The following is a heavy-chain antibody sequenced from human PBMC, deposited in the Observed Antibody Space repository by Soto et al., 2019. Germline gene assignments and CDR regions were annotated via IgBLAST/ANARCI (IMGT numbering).Heavy chain of an antibody. V-gene: IGHV3-53*01. J-gene: IGHJ1*01. Sequence: EVQLVESGGGLIQPGGSLRLSCAASGFTVSSNYMSWVRQAPGKGLEWVSVIYSGGSTYYADSVKGRFTISRDNSKNTLYLQMNSLRAEDTAVYYCARDRVESGYPEYFQHWGQGTVVTGSS. D-gene: IGHD3-22*01. CDR3: ARDRVESGYPEYFQH. CDR1: GFTVSSNY. CDR2: IYSGGST.